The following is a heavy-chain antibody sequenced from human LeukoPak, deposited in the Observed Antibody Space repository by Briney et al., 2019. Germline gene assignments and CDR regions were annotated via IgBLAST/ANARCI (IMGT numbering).Heavy chain of an antibody. J-gene: IGHJ6*02. CDR3: ARWGFWAGMDV. CDR2: IKEDASEK. D-gene: IGHD3-16*01. CDR1: GFTFSGNW. V-gene: IGHV3-7*01. Sequence: GGYLRLYCEASGFTFSGNWMGWVRQAPGKGLEWVANIKEDASEKYYVDSVEGRFTISRDNAKNSLYLQMNSLRAEDSAVYHCARWGFWAGMDVWGQGTTVTVSS.